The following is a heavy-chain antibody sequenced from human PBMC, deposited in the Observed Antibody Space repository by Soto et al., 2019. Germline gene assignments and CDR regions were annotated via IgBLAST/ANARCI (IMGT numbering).Heavy chain of an antibody. J-gene: IGHJ6*02. CDR3: ARFLVDILLMVYALGGRGGGRMDV. CDR1: GYTFTSYG. Sequence: ASVKVSCKASGYTFTSYGISWVRQAPGQGLEWMGWISAYNGNTNYAQKLQGRVTMTTDTSTSTAYMELRSLRSDDTAVYYCARFLVDILLMVYALGGRGGGRMDVWGQGTTVTVSS. V-gene: IGHV1-18*04. CDR2: ISAYNGNT. D-gene: IGHD2-8*01.